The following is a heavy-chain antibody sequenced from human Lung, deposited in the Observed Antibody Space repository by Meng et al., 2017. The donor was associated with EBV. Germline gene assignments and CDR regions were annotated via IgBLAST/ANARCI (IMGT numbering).Heavy chain of an antibody. Sequence: VRVVEAGGGLLKLGGSLGLSCAASGFTFSNAWMGWVRQAPGKGLDWVAFISYGGSNQHYADSVKGRFTISRDNSKNTLYLEMNSLRVEDTAVYYCVRDRADWSSGYDLHQWGQGTLVTVSS. V-gene: IGHV3-30-3*01. CDR2: ISYGGSNQ. D-gene: IGHD5-12*01. CDR1: GFTFSNAW. J-gene: IGHJ4*02. CDR3: VRDRADWSSGYDLHQ.